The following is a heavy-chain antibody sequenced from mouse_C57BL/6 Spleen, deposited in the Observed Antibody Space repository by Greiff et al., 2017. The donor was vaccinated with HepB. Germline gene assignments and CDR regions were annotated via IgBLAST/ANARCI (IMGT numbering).Heavy chain of an antibody. CDR2: ISNGGGST. D-gene: IGHD2-5*01. CDR3: ARPYYSNFHAMDY. J-gene: IGHJ4*01. CDR1: GFTFSDYY. Sequence: EVQLVESGGGLVQPGGSLKLSCAASGFTFSDYYMYWVRQTPEKRLEWVAYISNGGGSTYYPDTVKGRFTISRDNAKNTLYLQMSRLKSEVTAMYYCARPYYSNFHAMDYWGQGTSVTVSS. V-gene: IGHV5-12*01.